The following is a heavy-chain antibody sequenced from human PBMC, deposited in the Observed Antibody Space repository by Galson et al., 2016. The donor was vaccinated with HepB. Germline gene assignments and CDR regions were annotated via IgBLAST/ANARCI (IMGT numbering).Heavy chain of an antibody. V-gene: IGHV3-23*01. CDR2: ITGSGDKT. CDR1: EFTFSSYA. CDR3: AKAFGTGFWSGYDY. Sequence: SLRLSCAASEFTFSSYAMSWVRQAPGKGLEWVSGITGSGDKTLYADSVKGRFTISRDNSKNTLYLQMNSLRAEDTAVYYCAKAFGTGFWSGYDYRGQGTLVSVSS. D-gene: IGHD3-3*01. J-gene: IGHJ4*02.